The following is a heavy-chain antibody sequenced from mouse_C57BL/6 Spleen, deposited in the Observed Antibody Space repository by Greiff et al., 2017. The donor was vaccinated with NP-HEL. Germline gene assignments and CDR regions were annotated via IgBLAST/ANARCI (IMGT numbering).Heavy chain of an antibody. CDR3: ARELQGYFDV. V-gene: IGHV5-16*01. D-gene: IGHD1-1*01. CDR1: GFTFSDYY. J-gene: IGHJ1*03. CDR2: INYDGSST. Sequence: EVQLVESEGGLVQPGSSMKLSCTASGFTFSDYYMAWVRQVPEKGLEWVANINYDGSSTYYLDSLKSRFIISRDNAKNILYLQMSSLKSEDTATYYCARELQGYFDVWGTGTTVTVSS.